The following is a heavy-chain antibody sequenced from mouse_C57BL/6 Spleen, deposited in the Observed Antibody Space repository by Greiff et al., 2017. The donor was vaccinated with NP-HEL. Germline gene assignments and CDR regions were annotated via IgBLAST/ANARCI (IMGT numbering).Heavy chain of an antibody. J-gene: IGHJ3*01. Sequence: VQLRQSGAELVKPGASVKISCKASGYAFSSYWMNWVKQRPGKGLEWIGQIYPGDGDTNYNGKFKGKATLTADKSSSTANMQLSSLTSEDSAVYFCARPSDDGHDGGFAYWGQGTLVTVSA. CDR2: IYPGDGDT. CDR3: ARPSDDGHDGGFAY. D-gene: IGHD2-2*01. CDR1: GYAFSSYW. V-gene: IGHV1-80*01.